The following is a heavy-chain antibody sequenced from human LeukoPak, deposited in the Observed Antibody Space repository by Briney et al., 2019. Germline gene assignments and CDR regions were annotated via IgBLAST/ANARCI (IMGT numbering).Heavy chain of an antibody. V-gene: IGHV3-73*01. D-gene: IGHD5-24*01. CDR1: GFIFSGSA. CDR2: IRSKANNYAT. Sequence: PGGSLRLPCAASGFIFSGSAIHWVRQASGKGLEWVGRIRSKANNYATTYAASVKGRFTISRDDSKNTAYLQVNSLKTEDTAVYYCTRQIGDGYNLIDYWGQGTLVTVSS. CDR3: TRQIGDGYNLIDY. J-gene: IGHJ4*02.